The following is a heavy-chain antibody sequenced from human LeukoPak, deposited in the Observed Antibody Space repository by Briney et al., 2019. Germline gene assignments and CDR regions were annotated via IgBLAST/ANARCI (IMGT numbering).Heavy chain of an antibody. V-gene: IGHV6-1*01. CDR1: GDSVSSNSAA. CDR3: AREGYSGYDSKAELDY. D-gene: IGHD5-12*01. Sequence: SQTLSLTCAISGDSVSSNSAAWNWIRQSPSRGLEWLGRTYYRSKWYNDYAVSVKSRITINPDTSKNQFSLQLNSVTPEDTAVYYCAREGYSGYDSKAELDYWGQGTLVTVSS. CDR2: TYYRSKWYN. J-gene: IGHJ4*02.